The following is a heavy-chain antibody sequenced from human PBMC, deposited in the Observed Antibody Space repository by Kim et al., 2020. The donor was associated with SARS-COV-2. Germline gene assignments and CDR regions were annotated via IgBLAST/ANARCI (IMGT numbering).Heavy chain of an antibody. J-gene: IGHJ6*02. D-gene: IGHD2-2*02. V-gene: IGHV4-34*01. CDR1: GGSFSGYY. CDR2: INHSGST. Sequence: SETLSLTCAVYGGSFSGYYWSWIRQPPGKGLEWIGEINHSGSTNYNPSLKSRVTISVDTSKNQFSLKLSSVTAADTAVYYCARGGCSSTSCYTNYYYYYGMDVWGQGTTVTVSS. CDR3: ARGGCSSTSCYTNYYYYYGMDV.